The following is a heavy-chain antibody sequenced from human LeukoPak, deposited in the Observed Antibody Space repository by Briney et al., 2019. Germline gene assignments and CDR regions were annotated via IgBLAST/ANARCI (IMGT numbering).Heavy chain of an antibody. CDR1: GGSISSYY. Sequence: SETLSLTCTVSGGSISSYYWSWIRQPAGKGLEWIGRNYTSGSTNYNPSLKSRVTMSVDKSKNQFSLKLSSVTAADTAVYYCAREQGSGRYDSSGYYDYWGQGTLVTVSS. CDR3: AREQGSGRYDSSGYYDY. V-gene: IGHV4-4*07. CDR2: NYTSGST. J-gene: IGHJ4*02. D-gene: IGHD3-22*01.